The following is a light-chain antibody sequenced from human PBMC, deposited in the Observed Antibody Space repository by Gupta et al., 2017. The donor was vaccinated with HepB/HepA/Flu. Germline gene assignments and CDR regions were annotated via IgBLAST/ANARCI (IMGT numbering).Light chain of an antibody. Sequence: DIQLTQSPSFLSASVGDRVTITCRASQGISSYLAWYQQKPGKAPKLLIYAASTLQSGVPSRFSGSGSGTEFTLTISSLQPEDFATYYCQQLNSLLTFGGGTXVEIK. V-gene: IGKV1-9*01. CDR3: QQLNSLLT. CDR2: AAS. J-gene: IGKJ4*01. CDR1: QGISSY.